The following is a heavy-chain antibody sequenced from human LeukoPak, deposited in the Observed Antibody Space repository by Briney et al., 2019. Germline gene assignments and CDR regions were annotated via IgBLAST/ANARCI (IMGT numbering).Heavy chain of an antibody. J-gene: IGHJ4*02. CDR2: IDWDDDK. CDR3: ARIRYGSGSYHFDY. V-gene: IGHV2-70*01. Sequence: RESGPALVKPTQTLTLTCTFSGFSLSTSGMCVSWIRQPPGKALEWLALIDWDDDKYYSTSLKTRLTISKHTSKNQVVLTMTNMDPVDTATYYCARIRYGSGSYHFDYWGQGTLVTVSS. CDR1: GFSLSTSGMC. D-gene: IGHD3-10*01.